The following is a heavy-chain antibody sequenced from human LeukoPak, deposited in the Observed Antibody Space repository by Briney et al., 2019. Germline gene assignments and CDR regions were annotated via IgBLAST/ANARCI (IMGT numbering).Heavy chain of an antibody. J-gene: IGHJ4*02. Sequence: SETLSLTCTVSGGSISSSSYYWGWIRQPPGKGLEWIGSIYYSGSTYYNPSLKSRVTISVDTSKNQFSLKLSSVTAADTAVYYCARRRCTNGVCYHFDYWGQGTLVTVSS. V-gene: IGHV4-39*01. CDR2: IYYSGST. CDR1: GGSISSSSYY. CDR3: ARRRCTNGVCYHFDY. D-gene: IGHD2-8*01.